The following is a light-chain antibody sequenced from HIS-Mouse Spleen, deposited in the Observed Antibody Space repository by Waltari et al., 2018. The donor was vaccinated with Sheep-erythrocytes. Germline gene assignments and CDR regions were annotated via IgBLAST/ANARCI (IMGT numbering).Light chain of an antibody. CDR2: LGS. V-gene: IGKV2-28*01. CDR3: MQALQTPRT. J-gene: IGKJ1*01. Sequence: DIVMTQSLLSLPVPPGEPASISCRSSQSLLHSNGYNYLDWYLQKPGQSPQLLIYLGSNRASGVPDRFSGSGSGTDFTLKISRVEAEDVGVYYCMQALQTPRTFGQGTKVEIK. CDR1: QSLLHSNGYNY.